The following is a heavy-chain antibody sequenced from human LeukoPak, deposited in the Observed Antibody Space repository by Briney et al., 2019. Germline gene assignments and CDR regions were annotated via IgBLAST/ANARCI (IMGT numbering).Heavy chain of an antibody. CDR1: GFTFSNYA. Sequence: GGSLRLSCAASGFTFSNYAMSWVRQAPGEGLGWVSAVSGRDTSTYYTDSVKGRFTISRDNSKNTLYLQMNSLSAEDTAIYYCAKWGDYDVLTGYYDSDYWGQGTLVTVSS. J-gene: IGHJ4*02. CDR3: AKWGDYDVLTGYYDSDY. D-gene: IGHD3-9*01. CDR2: VSGRDTST. V-gene: IGHV3-23*01.